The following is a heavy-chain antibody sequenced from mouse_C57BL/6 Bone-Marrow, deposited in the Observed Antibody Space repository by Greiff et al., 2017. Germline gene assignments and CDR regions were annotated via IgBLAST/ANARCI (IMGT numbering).Heavy chain of an antibody. D-gene: IGHD2-3*01. CDR3: TTWGWLLYYFDY. CDR2: IDTENGDT. CDR1: GFNIKDDY. J-gene: IGHJ2*01. Sequence: VQLQQSGAELVRPGASVTLSCTASGFNIKDDYMHWVKQRPEQGLEWIGWIDTENGDTEYASKFQGKATITADPSYNTAYLRISSRTSKDTSVYYCTTWGWLLYYFDYWGQGTTLTVSS. V-gene: IGHV14-4*01.